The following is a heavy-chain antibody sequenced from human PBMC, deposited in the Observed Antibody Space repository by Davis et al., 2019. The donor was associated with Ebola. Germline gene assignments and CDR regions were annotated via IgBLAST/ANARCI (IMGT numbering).Heavy chain of an antibody. D-gene: IGHD2-21*01. V-gene: IGHV3-30*02. Sequence: GESLKISCTSSTVTFSGFGMHWVRQAPGKGLEWAAFIRHDGTDKFYADSVKGRFTISRDNSKNTLYLQMNSLRAEDTAVYYCARVNLWSRGWAMDVWGKGTTVTVSS. CDR2: IRHDGTDK. J-gene: IGHJ6*04. CDR3: ARVNLWSRGWAMDV. CDR1: TVTFSGFG.